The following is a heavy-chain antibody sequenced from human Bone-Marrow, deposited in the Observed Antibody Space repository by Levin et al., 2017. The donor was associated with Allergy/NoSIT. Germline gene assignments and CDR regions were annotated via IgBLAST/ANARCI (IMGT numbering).Heavy chain of an antibody. V-gene: IGHV1-8*01. J-gene: IGHJ5*02. CDR2: MNPDSGNT. CDR1: GYTFTSYD. Sequence: ASVKVSCKASGYTFTSYDIKWMRQAAGQGLEWMGWMNPDSGNTGYAQKFQGRVTMTRDTSISTAYMELNSLISDDTAIYYCARNPPKTGWFDPWGQGTLVIVSS. CDR3: ARNPPKTGWFDP.